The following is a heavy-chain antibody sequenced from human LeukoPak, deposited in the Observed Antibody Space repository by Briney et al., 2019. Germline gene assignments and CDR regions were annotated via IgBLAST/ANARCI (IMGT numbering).Heavy chain of an antibody. CDR1: GGSINNYY. V-gene: IGHV4-59*01. J-gene: IGHJ6*02. D-gene: IGHD1-26*01. Sequence: PSETLSLTCTVSGGSINNYYWNWIRQPPGKGLEWIGYIYSSGSTNYSPSLKSRVTISLDTSKNQVSLKLTSVTAADTAVYYCARGNSGSHYVEYYYGLDVWGQGTTVTVSS. CDR2: IYSSGST. CDR3: ARGNSGSHYVEYYYGLDV.